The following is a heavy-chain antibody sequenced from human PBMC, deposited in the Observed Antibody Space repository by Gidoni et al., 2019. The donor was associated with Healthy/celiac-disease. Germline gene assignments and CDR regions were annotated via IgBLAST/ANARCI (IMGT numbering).Heavy chain of an antibody. CDR2: ISGSGGRT. CDR1: GFTFSSYA. Sequence: EVQLLESGGGLVQPGGSLRLSCAASGFTFSSYAMSWVRQAPGKGLELVSAISGSGGRTYYADSVKGRFTISRDNSKNTLYLKMNSLRAEDTAVYDWAKPWYSSASGPFDYWGQGTLVTVSS. V-gene: IGHV3-23*01. J-gene: IGHJ4*02. D-gene: IGHD6-19*01. CDR3: AKPWYSSASGPFDY.